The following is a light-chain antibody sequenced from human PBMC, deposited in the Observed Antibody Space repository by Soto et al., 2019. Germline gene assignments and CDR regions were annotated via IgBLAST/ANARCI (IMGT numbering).Light chain of an antibody. CDR2: EVN. J-gene: IGLJ1*01. V-gene: IGLV2-8*01. CDR1: SSDVGGYNY. Sequence: QSALTQPPAASGSPGQSVTISCTGTSSDVGGYNYVSWYQQHPGKVPKLMVYEVNKRPSGVPDRFSGSKSGNTASLTVSGLQAEDEADYYGTSYAGGNNVVGTGTKLTGL. CDR3: TSYAGGNNV.